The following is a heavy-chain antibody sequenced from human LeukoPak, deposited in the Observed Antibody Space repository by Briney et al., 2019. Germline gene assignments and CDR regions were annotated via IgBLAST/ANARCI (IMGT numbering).Heavy chain of an antibody. J-gene: IGHJ3*02. CDR1: GYTFTSYD. Sequence: GASVKVSCKASGYTFTSYDINWVRQATGQGLEWMGWMNPNSGNTGYAQKFQGRVTITTDESTSTAYMELSSLRSEDTAVYYCARVGVGATDDAFDIWGQGTMVTVSS. CDR3: ARVGVGATDDAFDI. CDR2: MNPNSGNT. D-gene: IGHD1-26*01. V-gene: IGHV1-8*03.